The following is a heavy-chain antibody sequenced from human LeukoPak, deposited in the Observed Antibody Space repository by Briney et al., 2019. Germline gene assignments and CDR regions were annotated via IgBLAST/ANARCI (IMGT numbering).Heavy chain of an antibody. V-gene: IGHV3-30*03. CDR1: GFTFSSYN. CDR3: ARESPRTFGWRKYYGMDV. Sequence: GGSLRLSCVASGFTFSSYNMHWVRQAPCKGLEWVAVISKDKSFEYYGDSVKGRFTISRDNPRNTLYLEMNSLRAEDTAVYYCARESPRTFGWRKYYGMDVWGQGTTVTVSS. CDR2: ISKDKSFE. D-gene: IGHD2/OR15-2a*01. J-gene: IGHJ6*02.